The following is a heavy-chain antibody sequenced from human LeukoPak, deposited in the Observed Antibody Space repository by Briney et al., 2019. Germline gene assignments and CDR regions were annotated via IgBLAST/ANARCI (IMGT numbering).Heavy chain of an antibody. CDR3: VRRPYRSGFDF. J-gene: IGHJ4*02. D-gene: IGHD6-19*01. CDR2: ISGSGGST. CDR1: GFTFSDYY. Sequence: GGSLRLSCAASGFTFSDYYMSWIRQAPGKGLEWVSAISGSGGSTYYADSVKGRFTISRDNAKNSLELHLSRLRPEDTALYYCVRRPYRSGFDFWGQGTLVTVSS. V-gene: IGHV3-11*04.